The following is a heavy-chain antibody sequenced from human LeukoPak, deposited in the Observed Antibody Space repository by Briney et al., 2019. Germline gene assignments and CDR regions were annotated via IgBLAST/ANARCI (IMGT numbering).Heavy chain of an antibody. D-gene: IGHD5-12*01. CDR3: AGVKEAYSGYDFDY. Sequence: PSETLSLTCTVSGGSISSGGYYWSWIRQHPGKGLEWIGYIYYSGSTYYNPSLKSRVTISVDTSKNQFSLKLSSVTAVDTAVYYCAGVKEAYSGYDFDYWGQGTLVTVSS. CDR1: GGSISSGGYY. CDR2: IYYSGST. V-gene: IGHV4-31*03. J-gene: IGHJ4*02.